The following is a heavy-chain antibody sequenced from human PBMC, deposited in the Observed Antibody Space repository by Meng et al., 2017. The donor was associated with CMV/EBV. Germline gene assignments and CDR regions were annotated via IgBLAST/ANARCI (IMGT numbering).Heavy chain of an antibody. V-gene: IGHV2-5*01. D-gene: IGHD2-21*01. CDR1: GFALSTSGGG. Sequence: TCTFSGFALSTSGGGLGWIRQPQGKALEWLALIYWNDDKRYSPSLKSRLTITKDTSKNQVVLTMTNMDPVDTATYYCAHSIFSWFDPWGQGTLVTVSS. CDR3: AHSIFSWFDP. CDR2: IYWNDDK. J-gene: IGHJ5*02.